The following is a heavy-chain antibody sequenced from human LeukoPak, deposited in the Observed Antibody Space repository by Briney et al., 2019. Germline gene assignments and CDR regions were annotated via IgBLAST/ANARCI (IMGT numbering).Heavy chain of an antibody. V-gene: IGHV1-18*01. CDR2: ISAYNGNK. CDR1: GYTFTSYG. CDR3: ARWGAAHSTEIDAFDI. J-gene: IGHJ3*02. Sequence: ASVKVSCKASGYTFTSYGISWVRQAPGQGLEWMGWISAYNGNKNYAQKLQGRVTMTTDTSTSTAYMELRSLRSDDTAVYYCARWGAAHSTEIDAFDIWGQGTMVTVSS. D-gene: IGHD2-21*02.